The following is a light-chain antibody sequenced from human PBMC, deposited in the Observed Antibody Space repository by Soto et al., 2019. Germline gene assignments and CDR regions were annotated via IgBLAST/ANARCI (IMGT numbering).Light chain of an antibody. J-gene: IGLJ2*01. CDR3: CSYAGSSRV. CDR1: SSDVGSYNL. CDR2: EGS. Sequence: QSALTQPASVSGSPGQSITISCTGTSSDVGSYNLVSWYQQHPGKAPKLMIYEGSKRPSGVSNRFSGSKSGNTASLTISGLQAEAEADYYCCSYAGSSRVFGGGTKVTAL. V-gene: IGLV2-23*01.